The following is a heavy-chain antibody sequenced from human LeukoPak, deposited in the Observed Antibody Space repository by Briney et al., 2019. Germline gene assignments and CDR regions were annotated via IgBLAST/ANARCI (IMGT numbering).Heavy chain of an antibody. Sequence: GGSLRLSCAASGFTFSTYVMNWVRQAPGKGLEWVSFISGSSNYIYYADSMKGRFTISRDNAKNSLYLQMNSLRAEDTAVYYCARENDTSLAPYFDYWGQGTLVTVSS. CDR3: ARENDTSLAPYFDY. CDR1: GFTFSTYV. V-gene: IGHV3-21*01. CDR2: ISGSSNYI. D-gene: IGHD5-18*01. J-gene: IGHJ4*02.